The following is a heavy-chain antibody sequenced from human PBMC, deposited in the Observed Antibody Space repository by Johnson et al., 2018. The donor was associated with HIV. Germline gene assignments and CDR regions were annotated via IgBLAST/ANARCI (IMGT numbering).Heavy chain of an antibody. CDR1: GFTFASYA. J-gene: IGHJ3*02. CDR2: IWYDGREK. D-gene: IGHD6-19*01. Sequence: QVQLVESGGGVVQPGRSLRLSCAASGFTFASYAMSWVRQAPGKGLEWVALIWYDGREKDYADSVKGRFTISRDNSKNTLYLQMNSLRAEDTAVYYCARGEGSGWHLAGAFDIWGQGTMVTVSS. V-gene: IGHV3-33*08. CDR3: ARGEGSGWHLAGAFDI.